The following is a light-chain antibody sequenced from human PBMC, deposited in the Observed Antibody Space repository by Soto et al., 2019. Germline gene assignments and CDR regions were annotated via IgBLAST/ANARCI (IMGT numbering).Light chain of an antibody. J-gene: IGKJ1*01. CDR3: QQYNSYSWT. CDR2: GAK. Sequence: DIQMTHSPSSLSASVGDTVTITFRSSQGIRNDLGWYQQKPGKAPNLLIFGAKTLQSGVPSRFSGSRPGTEFTLTISSLQPDDFATYYCQQYNSYSWTFGQGTKVDIK. CDR1: QGIRND. V-gene: IGKV1-17*01.